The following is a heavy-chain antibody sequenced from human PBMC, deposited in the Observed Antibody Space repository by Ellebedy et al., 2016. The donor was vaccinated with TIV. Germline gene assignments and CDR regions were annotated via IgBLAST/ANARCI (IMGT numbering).Heavy chain of an antibody. CDR1: GVTFSGYW. J-gene: IGHJ4*02. Sequence: PGGSLRLSCAASGVTFSGYWMSWLRQAPGKGLEWVANIKKDGSEKYYVASVKGRFTISRDNANNSLYLQMNSLRAEDTAVYYCATKAYRGLKRDYWGQGTLVTVSS. CDR2: IKKDGSEK. CDR3: ATKAYRGLKRDY. D-gene: IGHD1-26*01. V-gene: IGHV3-7*01.